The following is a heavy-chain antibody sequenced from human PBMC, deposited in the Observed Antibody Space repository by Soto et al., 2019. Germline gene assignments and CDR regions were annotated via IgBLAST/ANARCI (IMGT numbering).Heavy chain of an antibody. CDR1: GGTFSSYT. Sequence: QVQLVQSGAEVKKPGSSVKVSCKAAGGTFSSYTISWVRKASGQGLEWMGSIIPILGIANYAQKFQGRVTITADKSTSTAYMELSSLRSEDTAVYYCARSSSSWTYYFYYWGQGTLVTVAS. D-gene: IGHD6-13*01. V-gene: IGHV1-69*02. CDR3: ARSSSSWTYYFYY. CDR2: IIPILGIA. J-gene: IGHJ4*02.